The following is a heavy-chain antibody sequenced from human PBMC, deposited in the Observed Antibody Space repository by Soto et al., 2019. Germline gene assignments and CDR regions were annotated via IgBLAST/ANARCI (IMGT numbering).Heavy chain of an antibody. J-gene: IGHJ6*02. CDR3: ARDNGRGDVWSGYYIFERVRNVYYYYGMDV. Sequence: QVQLVESGGGVVQPGRSLRLSCAASGFTFSSYGMHWVRQAPGKGLEWVAVIWYDGSNKYYADSVKGRFTISRDNSKNTRYLQMNSRRAEDRAVYYCARDNGRGDVWSGYYIFERVRNVYYYYGMDVWGQGTTVTVSS. V-gene: IGHV3-33*01. CDR1: GFTFSSYG. CDR2: IWYDGSNK. D-gene: IGHD3-3*01.